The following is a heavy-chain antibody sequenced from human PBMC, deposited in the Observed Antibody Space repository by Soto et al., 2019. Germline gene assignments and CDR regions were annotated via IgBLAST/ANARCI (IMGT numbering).Heavy chain of an antibody. J-gene: IGHJ6*02. CDR3: AKPKTPYSYYGMDV. Sequence: GGSLRLSCAASGFTFSNYGMHWVRQAPGKGLEWVTVISFDEGNKYYADSVKGRFTISRDNSKNTLYLQMNSLRAEDMAVYYCAKPKTPYSYYGMDVWGQGTTVTVSS. CDR2: ISFDEGNK. CDR1: GFTFSNYG. V-gene: IGHV3-30*18.